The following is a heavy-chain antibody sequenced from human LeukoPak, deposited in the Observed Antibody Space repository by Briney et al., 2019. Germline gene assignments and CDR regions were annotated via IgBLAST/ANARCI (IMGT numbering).Heavy chain of an antibody. CDR2: IKSKTDGGTT. Sequence: GGSLRLSCAASGFTFSNAWMSWVRQAPGRGLEWVGRIKSKTDGGTTDYAAPVKGRFTISRDDSKNTLYLQMNSLKTEDTAVYYCTTGWAPAYCGGDCYYYGYWGQGTLVTVSS. CDR3: TTGWAPAYCGGDCYYYGY. CDR1: GFTFSNAW. D-gene: IGHD2-21*02. J-gene: IGHJ4*02. V-gene: IGHV3-15*01.